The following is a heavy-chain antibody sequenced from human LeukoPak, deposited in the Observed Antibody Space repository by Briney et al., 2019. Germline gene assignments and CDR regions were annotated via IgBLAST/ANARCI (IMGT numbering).Heavy chain of an antibody. CDR2: IYHSGST. V-gene: IGHV4-38-2*01. Sequence: PSETLSLTCAVSGYSISSGYYWGWIRQPPGKGLEWIGRIYHSGSTYYNPSLKSRDTISVDTSKNQFSLKLSSVTAADTAVYYCARRLEYSSGWYGNDAFDIWGQGTMVTVSS. J-gene: IGHJ3*02. D-gene: IGHD6-19*01. CDR3: ARRLEYSSGWYGNDAFDI. CDR1: GYSISSGYY.